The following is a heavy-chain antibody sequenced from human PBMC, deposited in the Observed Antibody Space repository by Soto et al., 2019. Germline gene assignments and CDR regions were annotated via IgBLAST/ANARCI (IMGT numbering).Heavy chain of an antibody. CDR3: AKDQVIAASQGID. CDR1: GFTFHNYG. J-gene: IGHJ3*01. Sequence: QVQLVESGGGVVQPGRPLRLSCAASGFTFHNYGIHWVRQAPSKGLEWVAVISSDGSDKYYADFVKGRLTISRDNSKNTVYLQMNSLRDDDTAVYYCAKDQVIAASQGIDWGQGTIVTVSS. D-gene: IGHD6-13*01. CDR2: ISSDGSDK. V-gene: IGHV3-30*18.